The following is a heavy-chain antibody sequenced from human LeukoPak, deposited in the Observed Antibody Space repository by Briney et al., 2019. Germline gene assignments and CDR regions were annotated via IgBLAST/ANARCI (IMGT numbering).Heavy chain of an antibody. CDR1: GGSISSSSYY. Sequence: SETLSLTCTVSGGSISSSSYYWGWIRQPPGKGLEWIGSIYYSGSTYYNPSLKSRVTISVDTSKNQFSLKLSSVTAADTAVYYCAIGYSSSSEADYYYYMDVWGKGTTVTVSS. CDR2: IYYSGST. V-gene: IGHV4-39*07. CDR3: AIGYSSSSEADYYYYMDV. J-gene: IGHJ6*03. D-gene: IGHD6-6*01.